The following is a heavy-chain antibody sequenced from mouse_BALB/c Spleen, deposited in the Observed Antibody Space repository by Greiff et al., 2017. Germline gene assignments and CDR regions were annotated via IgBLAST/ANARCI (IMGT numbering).Heavy chain of an antibody. J-gene: IGHJ2*01. Sequence: EVKLVESGGGLVQPGGSLRLSCATSGFTFTDYYMSWVRQPPGKALGWLGVNRNKANGYSTEYSASVKVRFTISRDNSQIILYLQMNTLRAEDSATYYCASLSSSYSFDYWGQGTTRTVSS. CDR3: ASLSSSYSFDY. CDR1: GFTFTDYY. V-gene: IGHV7-3*02. D-gene: IGHD3-1*01. CDR2: NRNKANGYST.